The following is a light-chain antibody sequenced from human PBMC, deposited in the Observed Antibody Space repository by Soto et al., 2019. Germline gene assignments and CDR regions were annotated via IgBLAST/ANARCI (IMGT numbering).Light chain of an antibody. CDR3: QGYRT. Sequence: DLQMTQSPSTLSASVGDRVTITCRASQSIRSWLAWYQQKPGKAPKLLIYKASSLQSGVSSRFSGSGSGTEFTLTISSLQPDDFATYYCQGYRTFGQGTKVDIK. J-gene: IGKJ1*01. CDR2: KAS. V-gene: IGKV1-5*03. CDR1: QSIRSW.